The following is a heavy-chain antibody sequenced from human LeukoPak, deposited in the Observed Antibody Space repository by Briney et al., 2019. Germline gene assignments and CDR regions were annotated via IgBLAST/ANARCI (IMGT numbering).Heavy chain of an antibody. CDR2: IYTGGIT. V-gene: IGHV3-53*01. J-gene: IGHJ4*02. CDR3: ARDHAAAGGGLDY. Sequence: PGGSLRLSCAASGLTVSSNHMAWVRQAPGKGLEWVSVIYTGGITYYADSVQGRFTISRDNSKNTLYLQMNSLRAEDTALYYCARDHAAAGGGLDYWGPGTQVIVSS. CDR1: GLTVSSNH. D-gene: IGHD6-13*01.